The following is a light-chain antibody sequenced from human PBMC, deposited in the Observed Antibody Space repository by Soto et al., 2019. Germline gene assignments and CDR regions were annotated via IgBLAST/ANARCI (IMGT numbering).Light chain of an antibody. J-gene: IGKJ4*01. V-gene: IGKV3-11*01. Sequence: IGLARSPAPVSLCPGERASRSCRASQSVSRYLAWYQQKPGQAPRLLIYDTSNRAADIPPRFSGSGSGTDFTLTISSLESEDFAVYYCQHRSKWPRLLTFGGGTKVDIK. CDR3: QHRSKWPRLLT. CDR2: DTS. CDR1: QSVSRY.